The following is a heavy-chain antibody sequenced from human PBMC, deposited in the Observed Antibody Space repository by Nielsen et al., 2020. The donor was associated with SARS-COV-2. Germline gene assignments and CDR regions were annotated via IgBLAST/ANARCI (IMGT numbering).Heavy chain of an antibody. D-gene: IGHD3-3*01. CDR2: RSSSGTTV. V-gene: IGHV3-11*04. Sequence: GESLKISCAASGFTFKDHYMSWIRQAPGKGLEWISLRSSSGTTVHYADSVKGRFTISRDQNSLSLQMNNLRADDTAVYYCVRGDFWSGYYFDLWGQGALVTISS. J-gene: IGHJ4*01. CDR3: VRGDFWSGYYFDL. CDR1: GFTFKDHY.